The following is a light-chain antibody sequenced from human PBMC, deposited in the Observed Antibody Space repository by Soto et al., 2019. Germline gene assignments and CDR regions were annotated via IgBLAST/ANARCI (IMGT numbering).Light chain of an antibody. CDR2: RAS. J-gene: IGKJ1*01. CDR1: QSVNTW. V-gene: IGKV1-5*03. Sequence: DVQMTQSPSTLSASVGDRVTITCRASQSVNTWLAWFQQKPGKAPKVLIYRASNLELGVTSRFSGSGSGTEFILTISSLQPDDFATYYCQRYSGYPWTFGQGTKVEIK. CDR3: QRYSGYPWT.